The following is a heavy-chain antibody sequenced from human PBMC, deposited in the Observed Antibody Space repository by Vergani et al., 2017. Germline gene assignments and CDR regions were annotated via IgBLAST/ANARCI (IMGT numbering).Heavy chain of an antibody. CDR1: GGSFSGYY. CDR3: ARAGSYWYFDL. Sequence: QVQLQQWGAGLLKPSETLSLTCAVYGGSFSGYYWSWIRQPPGKGLEWIGEINHSGSTNYNPSLKSRVTISVDTSKNQFSLKLSSVTAADTAVYYCARAGSYWYFDLWGRGTLVTVSS. J-gene: IGHJ2*01. D-gene: IGHD3-10*01. V-gene: IGHV4-34*01. CDR2: INHSGST.